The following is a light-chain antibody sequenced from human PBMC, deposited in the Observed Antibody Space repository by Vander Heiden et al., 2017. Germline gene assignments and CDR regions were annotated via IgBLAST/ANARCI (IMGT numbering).Light chain of an antibody. CDR1: SLRSYY. V-gene: IGLV3-19*01. CDR2: GKN. CDR3: NSRDSSGNQRV. Sequence: SSELTQDPAVSVALGQTVRITCQGDSLRSYYASWYQQKPGQAPVLGIYGKNNRPSGIPDRFSGSSSGNTASLTITGAQAEDEADYYCNSRDSSGNQRVFGGGTKLTVL. J-gene: IGLJ3*02.